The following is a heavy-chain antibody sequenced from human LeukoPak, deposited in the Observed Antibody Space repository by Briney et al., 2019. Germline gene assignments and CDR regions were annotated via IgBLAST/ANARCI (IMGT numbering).Heavy chain of an antibody. D-gene: IGHD3-10*01. J-gene: IGHJ4*02. CDR1: GGSFSTYY. CDR2: INHSGST. Sequence: KPSETLSLTCGVYGGSFSTYYWSWIRQPPGKGLEWIGEINHSGSTNYNPSLKSRVTISVDTSKNQFSLKLSSVTAADTAVYYCTRAKRIIMIRGVITRCFDYWGQGTLVTVSS. V-gene: IGHV4-34*01. CDR3: TRAKRIIMIRGVITRCFDY.